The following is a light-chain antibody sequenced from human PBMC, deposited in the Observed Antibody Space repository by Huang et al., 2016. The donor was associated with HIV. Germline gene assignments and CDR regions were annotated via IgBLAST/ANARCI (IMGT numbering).Light chain of an antibody. CDR2: GAS. V-gene: IGKV3-20*01. Sequence: EIGLTQSPGTLSLSPGERDTLSCRASQSVSSNDLAWYQQKPGQAPRRLIYGASNRATGIPYRFRGSGSGTDFTLTISRLEPEDFAVYFFQQYGSSSLTFGGGTKVEIK. CDR1: QSVSSND. J-gene: IGKJ4*01. CDR3: QQYGSSSLT.